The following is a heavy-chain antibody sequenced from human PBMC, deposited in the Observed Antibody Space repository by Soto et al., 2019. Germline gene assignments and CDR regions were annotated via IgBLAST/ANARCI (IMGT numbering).Heavy chain of an antibody. CDR2: VSYTGIT. CDR3: GGDQGKELRRDD. D-gene: IGHD1-7*01. V-gene: IGHV4-30-4*01. J-gene: IGHJ4*02. CDR1: GGSISSGNYY. Sequence: PSETLSLTCTVSGGSISSGNYYWTWSRQPPGKGLEYIGYVSYTGITYYNPPLKSRVSISVDTSKNQFSLKLSSVTAADTAVYYCGGDQGKELRRDDWGQGNQVTVSS.